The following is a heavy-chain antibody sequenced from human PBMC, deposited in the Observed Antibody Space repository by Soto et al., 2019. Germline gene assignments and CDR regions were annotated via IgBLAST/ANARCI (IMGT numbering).Heavy chain of an antibody. CDR2: INMDGTKT. CDR1: EFTFSKYW. CDR3: ARDYYYDSRSSSVNWFDP. Sequence: ESLKISCVASEFTFSKYWMHWVRQAPGKGLVWVSRINMDGTKTAYADSVKGRFTVSRDNANNTLYLQMNSLGVEDTAVYYCARDYYYDSRSSSVNWFDPWGQGTLVTVSS. J-gene: IGHJ5*02. V-gene: IGHV3-74*01. D-gene: IGHD3-22*01.